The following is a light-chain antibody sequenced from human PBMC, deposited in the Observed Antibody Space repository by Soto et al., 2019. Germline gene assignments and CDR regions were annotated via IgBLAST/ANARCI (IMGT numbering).Light chain of an antibody. CDR2: DAS. Sequence: DIQMTQSPSSLSASSGYRFTITFQASQDISNYLNWYQQKPGKAPKLLIYDASNLETGVPSRFSGSGSGTDFTFTISSLQPEDIATYYCQQYANLSLTFGGGTKVDFK. CDR3: QQYANLSLT. CDR1: QDISNY. J-gene: IGKJ4*01. V-gene: IGKV1-33*01.